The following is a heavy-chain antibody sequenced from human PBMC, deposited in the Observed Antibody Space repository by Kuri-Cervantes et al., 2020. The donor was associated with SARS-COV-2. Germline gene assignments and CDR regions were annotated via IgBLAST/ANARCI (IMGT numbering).Heavy chain of an antibody. Sequence: GESLKISCTASGFTFGDYAMSWFRQAPGKGLEWVGFIRSKAYGGTTEYAASVKGRFTISRDDSKSIAYLQMNSLKTEDTAVYYCTRGRGDSSGYYSYYYYGMDVWGQGTTVTVSS. CDR3: TRGRGDSSGYYSYYYYGMDV. CDR2: IRSKAYGGTT. D-gene: IGHD3-22*01. CDR1: GFTFGDYA. J-gene: IGHJ6*02. V-gene: IGHV3-49*03.